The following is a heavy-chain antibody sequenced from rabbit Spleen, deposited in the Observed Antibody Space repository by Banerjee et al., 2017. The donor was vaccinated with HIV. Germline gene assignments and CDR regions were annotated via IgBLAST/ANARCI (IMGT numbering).Heavy chain of an antibody. V-gene: IGHV1S40*01. J-gene: IGHJ4*01. CDR1: GFDFTSTYY. CDR2: IDISSVST. Sequence: QSLEESGGDLVKPGASLTLTCKASGFDFTSTYYMCWVRQAPGKGLELIACIDISSVSTDYASWVNGRFTISKTSSTTVTLQMTSLTAADTATYFCARDPVIAGSAYYDLWGPGTLVTVS. CDR3: ARDPVIAGSAYYDL. D-gene: IGHD8-1*01.